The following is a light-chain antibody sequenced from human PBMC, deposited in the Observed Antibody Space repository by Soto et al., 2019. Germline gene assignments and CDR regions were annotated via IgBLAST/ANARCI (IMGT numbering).Light chain of an antibody. CDR1: QSVSSNS. J-gene: IGKJ3*01. CDR3: QQHGSWGIT. V-gene: IGKV3-20*01. CDR2: AAS. Sequence: EIVLTQSPATLSLSPGESATLSCRTSQSVSSNSLAWHQQKPGQAPRLLMYAASSRAAGIPYRFSGSGSGTDFTLTISRLEPEDFAVYYCQQHGSWGITFGPGTKVDIK.